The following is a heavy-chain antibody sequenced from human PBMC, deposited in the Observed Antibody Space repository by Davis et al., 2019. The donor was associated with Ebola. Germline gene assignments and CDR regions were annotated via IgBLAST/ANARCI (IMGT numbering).Heavy chain of an antibody. D-gene: IGHD6-13*01. CDR3: ARGIGGGSSCFDY. Sequence: GSLRLSCAVSGDSIVSINWWSWVRQSPGKGLEWIGEIFYSGTTNYNPSLKSRLTISVDKSKNQFSLMLDSVTAADTAVYYCARGIGGGSSCFDYWGQGILVTVSS. CDR1: GDSIVSINW. J-gene: IGHJ4*02. V-gene: IGHV4-4*02. CDR2: IFYSGTT.